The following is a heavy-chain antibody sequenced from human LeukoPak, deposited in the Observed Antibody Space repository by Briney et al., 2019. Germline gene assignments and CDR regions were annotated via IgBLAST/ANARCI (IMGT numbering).Heavy chain of an antibody. Sequence: PSETLSLTCAVYGGSFSGYYWSWIRQPPGKGLEWIGEINHSGSTNYNPSLKSRVTISVDMSKNQFSLKLSSVTAADTAVYYCARGPANSWFGDYWGQGTLVTVSS. CDR1: GGSFSGYY. D-gene: IGHD3-10*01. CDR3: ARGPANSWFGDY. CDR2: INHSGST. J-gene: IGHJ4*02. V-gene: IGHV4-34*01.